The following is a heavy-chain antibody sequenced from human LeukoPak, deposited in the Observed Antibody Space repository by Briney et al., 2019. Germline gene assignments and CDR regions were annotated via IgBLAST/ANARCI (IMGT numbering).Heavy chain of an antibody. Sequence: GGSLRLSCAASGFTFSSYSMNWVRQAPGKGLEWVSYISSSSGDTFYADSVKGRFTISRDNAKNSLYLQMNSLRAEDMALYYCAKDKGRWLQFSHFDYWGQGTLVTVSS. D-gene: IGHD5-24*01. CDR3: AKDKGRWLQFSHFDY. J-gene: IGHJ4*02. CDR2: ISSSSGDT. CDR1: GFTFSSYS. V-gene: IGHV3-21*05.